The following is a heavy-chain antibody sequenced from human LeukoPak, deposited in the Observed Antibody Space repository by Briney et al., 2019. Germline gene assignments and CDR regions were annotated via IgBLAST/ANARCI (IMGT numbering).Heavy chain of an antibody. CDR2: TRFDDSYK. CDR3: AKSSAGITWFDP. D-gene: IGHD1-1*01. CDR1: GFSFSSSG. Sequence: TGGSLRLSRAASGFSFSSSGMHWVRQAPGKGPEWVAFTRFDDSYKAYGDSVKGRFTISRDNSKNTLYLQMDSLRSDDTAVYYCAKSSAGITWFDPWGQGTLVTVSS. J-gene: IGHJ5*02. V-gene: IGHV3-30*02.